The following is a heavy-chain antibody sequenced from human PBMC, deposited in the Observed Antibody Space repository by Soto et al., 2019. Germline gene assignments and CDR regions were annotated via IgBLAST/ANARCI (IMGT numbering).Heavy chain of an antibody. CDR1: GGTFSSYA. D-gene: IGHD2-15*01. J-gene: IGHJ6*02. V-gene: IGHV1-69*01. CDR2: IIPIFGTA. Sequence: QVQLVQSGAEVKKPGSSVKVSCKASGGTFSSYAISWVRQAPGQGLEWMGGIIPIFGTANYAQKFQGRVTITADESTSTAYMELSSLRSEDTAVYYCARRRCSGGSCYSDSGMDVWGQGTTVTVSS. CDR3: ARRRCSGGSCYSDSGMDV.